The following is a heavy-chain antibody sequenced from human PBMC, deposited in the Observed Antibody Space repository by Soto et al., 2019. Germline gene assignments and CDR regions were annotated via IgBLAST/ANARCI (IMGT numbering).Heavy chain of an antibody. CDR3: ANWKEGSMVYFDY. J-gene: IGHJ4*02. Sequence: EVQLLESGGGLVQPGGSPRLSCAASGFTFSSYAMSWVRQAPGKGLEWVSAISGSGGNTYYADSVKGRFTISRDNSKDTLYLQMNSLRAEDTALYYCANWKEGSMVYFDYWGQGTLVTVSS. D-gene: IGHD3-10*01. CDR2: ISGSGGNT. CDR1: GFTFSSYA. V-gene: IGHV3-23*01.